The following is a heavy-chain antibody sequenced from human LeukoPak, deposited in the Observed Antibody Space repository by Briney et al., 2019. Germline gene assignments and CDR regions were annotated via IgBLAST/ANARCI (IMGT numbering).Heavy chain of an antibody. CDR3: ARIDVVPAADTDAFDI. J-gene: IGHJ3*02. CDR2: ISGSGGST. CDR1: GFTFSSYA. V-gene: IGHV3-23*01. D-gene: IGHD2-2*01. Sequence: PGGSLRLSCAASGFTFSSYAMSWVRQAPGKGLEWVSAISGSGGSTYYADSVKGRFTISRDNAKNSLYLQMNSLRAEDTAVYYCARIDVVPAADTDAFDIWGQGTMVTVSS.